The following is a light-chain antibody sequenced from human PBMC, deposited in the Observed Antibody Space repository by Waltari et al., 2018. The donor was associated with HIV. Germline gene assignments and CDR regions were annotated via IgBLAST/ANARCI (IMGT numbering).Light chain of an antibody. CDR1: KLGDKY. CDR2: QDA. J-gene: IGLJ2*01. V-gene: IGLV3-1*01. CDR3: RAWYSNAVI. Sequence: SYDLTQPPSGPVSPGQTARITCAGDKLGDKYACLSQQKPGQSPVLVIYQDAKRPSGVPVRVSGSNSENTATLTSSGTQAMDEGYYYRRAWYSNAVIFGGWTKRAVL.